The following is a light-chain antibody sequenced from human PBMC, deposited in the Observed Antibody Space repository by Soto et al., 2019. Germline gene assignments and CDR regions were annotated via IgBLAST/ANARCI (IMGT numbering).Light chain of an antibody. CDR3: QQRSNWLFT. Sequence: EIVLTQSLATLSLSPGERATLSCRASQSVSSYLAWYQQKSGQAPRLLIYDASKRATGIPARFSGSGSGTDFTLTISSLEPEDFAVYYCQQRSNWLFTFGPGTKVDIK. J-gene: IGKJ3*01. CDR2: DAS. CDR1: QSVSSY. V-gene: IGKV3-11*01.